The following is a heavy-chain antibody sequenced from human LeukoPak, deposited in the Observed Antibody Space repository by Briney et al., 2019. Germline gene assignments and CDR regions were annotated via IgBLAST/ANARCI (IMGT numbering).Heavy chain of an antibody. D-gene: IGHD3-16*01. CDR3: ARGGEGLFDY. V-gene: IGHV4-38-2*02. Sequence: SETLSLTCTVSGYSISSGYYWGWIRQPPGKGLEWIGSIYHSGSTYYNPSLKSRVTISVDTSKNQFSLKLSSVTAADTAVYYCARGGEGLFDYWGQGTLVTVSS. CDR1: GYSISSGYY. J-gene: IGHJ4*02. CDR2: IYHSGST.